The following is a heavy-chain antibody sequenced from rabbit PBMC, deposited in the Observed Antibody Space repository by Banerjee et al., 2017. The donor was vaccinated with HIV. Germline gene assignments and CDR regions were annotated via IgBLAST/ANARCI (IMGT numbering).Heavy chain of an antibody. CDR3: VRESGHSNFNL. Sequence: QSLEESGGDLVKPGASLTLTCTASGFSFSSSYYMCWVRQAPGKGLEWIACIWTNSGGTWYASWVNGRFTISRSTSLNTVTLQMTSLTAADTATYFCVRESGHSNFNLWGPGTLVTVS. V-gene: IGHV1S43*01. D-gene: IGHD1-1*01. CDR2: IWTNSGGT. J-gene: IGHJ4*01. CDR1: GFSFSSSYY.